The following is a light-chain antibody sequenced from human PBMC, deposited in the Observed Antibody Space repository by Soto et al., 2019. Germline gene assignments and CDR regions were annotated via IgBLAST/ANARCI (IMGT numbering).Light chain of an antibody. CDR3: GSYTSSDTPDV. CDR1: SSDVGDYKY. J-gene: IGLJ1*01. Sequence: QSALTQPASVSGSPGQSITISCTGTSSDVGDYKYVSWYQQHPDKAPKLIISVVSNRPSGVSNRFSGSKSGNTASLTISGLQAEDEADYYCGSYTSSDTPDVFGTGTKLTVL. CDR2: VVS. V-gene: IGLV2-14*01.